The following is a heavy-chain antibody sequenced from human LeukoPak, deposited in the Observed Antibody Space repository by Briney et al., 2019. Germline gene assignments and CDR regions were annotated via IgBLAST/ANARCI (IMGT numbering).Heavy chain of an antibody. CDR1: GFTFSDYY. V-gene: IGHV3-11*01. Sequence: GGSLRLSCAASGFTFSDYYMSWLRQAPGKGLEWVSYISSSGSTIYYADSVKGRFTISRDNSKNTLYLQMNSLRAEDTAVYYCAKDGTITMVRGVRDYYYGMDVWGQGTTVTVSS. D-gene: IGHD3-10*01. CDR2: ISSSGSTI. CDR3: AKDGTITMVRGVRDYYYGMDV. J-gene: IGHJ6*02.